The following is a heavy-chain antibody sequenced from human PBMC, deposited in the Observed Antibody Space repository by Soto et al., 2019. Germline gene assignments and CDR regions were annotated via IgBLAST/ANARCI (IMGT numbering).Heavy chain of an antibody. CDR1: GFSLSTTGAA. CDR2: IYWNDDR. V-gene: IGHV2-5*01. J-gene: IGHJ4*02. CDR3: AHRPRYALTHVEYYFDY. D-gene: IGHD1-1*01. Sequence: QITLKESGPALVTPTQTLTLTCTFSGFSLSTTGAAVGWIRQPPGKTLEWLALIYWNDDRRYSPSLNSRLTITKDTAKNQVVLTMTNIDPVDTATYYCAHRPRYALTHVEYYFDYWGQGTLVTVSS.